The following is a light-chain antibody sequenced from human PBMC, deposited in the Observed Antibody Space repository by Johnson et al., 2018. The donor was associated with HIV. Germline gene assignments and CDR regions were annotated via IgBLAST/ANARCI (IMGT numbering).Light chain of an antibody. J-gene: IGLJ1*01. Sequence: QSVLTQPPSVSAAPGQKVTISCYGSSSNIGNNYVSWYQQLTGTAPKLLIYDNNKRPSGIPDRFSGSKSGTSATLGITGLKTGDEADYYCGTWDSSLSAYVFGTGTKVTVL. CDR2: DNN. V-gene: IGLV1-51*01. CDR1: SSNIGNNY. CDR3: GTWDSSLSAYV.